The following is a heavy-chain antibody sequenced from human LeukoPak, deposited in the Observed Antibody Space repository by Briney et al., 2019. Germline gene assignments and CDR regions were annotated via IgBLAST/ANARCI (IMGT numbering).Heavy chain of an antibody. D-gene: IGHD2-8*01. V-gene: IGHV4-59*01. CDR1: GGSINNYY. CDR3: ARVSVHGYSDY. CDR2: IFYTGTT. Sequence: SETLSLTCTVSGGSINNYYWTWIRQPPGKGLEWIGYIFYTGTTKYNPSLKSRVTISVDTSENQFSLKLNSVTAADTAVYYCARVSVHGYSDYWGQGILVTVSS. J-gene: IGHJ4*02.